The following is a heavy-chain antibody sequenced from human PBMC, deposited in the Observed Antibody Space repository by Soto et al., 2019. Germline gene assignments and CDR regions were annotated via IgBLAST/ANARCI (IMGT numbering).Heavy chain of an antibody. J-gene: IGHJ4*02. V-gene: IGHV3-33*08. Sequence: GESLSLSCAASVFTFSSYAMHWVCHAPRTGPEWVAVIWYDGVNKYYADSVKGRFTISRDNSNNTLYVQMNSPKAEDTAVYYCVRDPYLPTAGLLASLHYWGPGTMVTVSS. CDR3: VRDPYLPTAGLLASLHY. CDR2: IWYDGVNK. D-gene: IGHD1-1*01. CDR1: VFTFSSYA.